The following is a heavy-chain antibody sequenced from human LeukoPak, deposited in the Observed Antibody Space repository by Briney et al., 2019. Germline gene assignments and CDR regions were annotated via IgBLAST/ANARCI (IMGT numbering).Heavy chain of an antibody. CDR3: ARASVVTARSFDY. CDR1: GYTFTSHA. CDR2: INAGNGNT. V-gene: IGHV1-3*01. Sequence: ASVKVSCKASGYTFTSHAMHWVRQAPGQRLEWMGWINAGNGNTKYSQKFQGRVTMTRDTSTSTVYMELSSLRSEDTAVYYCARASVVTARSFDYWGQGTLVTVSS. J-gene: IGHJ4*02. D-gene: IGHD2-21*02.